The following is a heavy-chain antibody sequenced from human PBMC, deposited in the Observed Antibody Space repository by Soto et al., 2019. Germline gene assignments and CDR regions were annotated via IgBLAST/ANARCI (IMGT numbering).Heavy chain of an antibody. D-gene: IGHD3-10*01. CDR3: ARKDYYGSGIYYFDN. CDR2: INAANGDT. V-gene: IGHV1-3*01. CDR1: GDSCRSYP. J-gene: IGHJ4*02. Sequence: GXSVKVSYNACGDSCRSYPMHLLRQAPVRGLEWMGWINAANGDTGYSRTFQDRVTISRDISASTAYMELSSLRSEDTAVYYCARKDYYGSGIYYFDNWGKATLVTVSS.